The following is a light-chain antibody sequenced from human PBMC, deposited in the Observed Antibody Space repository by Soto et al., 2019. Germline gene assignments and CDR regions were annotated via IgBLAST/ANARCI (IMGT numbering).Light chain of an antibody. J-gene: IGLJ2*01. CDR1: SSNIGNNH. V-gene: IGLV1-51*01. Sequence: QSVLTQSPSVSAAPGQTVIISCSGSSSNIGNNHVSWYQHLPGTAPKLLICDDNKRPSGVPDRFSGSKSGTSATLGIAGLQTGDEADYYCATWDSTLSAVLFGGGTKLTVL. CDR3: ATWDSTLSAVL. CDR2: DDN.